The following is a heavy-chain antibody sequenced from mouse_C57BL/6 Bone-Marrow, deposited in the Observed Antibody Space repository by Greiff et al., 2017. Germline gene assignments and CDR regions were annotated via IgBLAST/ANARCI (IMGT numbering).Heavy chain of an antibody. CDR2: IYPRSGNT. CDR3: ARATIMVTTGRFAY. V-gene: IGHV1-81*01. CDR1: GYTFTSSG. Sequence: VQLQQSGAELARPGASVKLSCKASGYTFTSSGISWVKQRTGQGLEWIGEIYPRSGNTYYNEKFKGKATLTADKSSSTAYMELRSLTSEDSAVYFCARATIMVTTGRFAYWGQGTLVTVSA. D-gene: IGHD2-2*01. J-gene: IGHJ3*01.